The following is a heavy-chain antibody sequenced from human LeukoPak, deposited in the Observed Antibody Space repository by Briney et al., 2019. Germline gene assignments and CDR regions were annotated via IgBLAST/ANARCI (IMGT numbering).Heavy chain of an antibody. V-gene: IGHV3-43*01. CDR1: GFKFDDYT. CDR3: AAERHMYYHY. J-gene: IGHJ4*02. D-gene: IGHD2-8*01. CDR2: ITNDGEST. Sequence: GGSLRLSCAASGFKFDDYTMHWVRQAPGKGLEWVALITNDGESTFYADSMRGRFTISRDNTENSLHLPVNSLRVDDTALYHCAAERHMYYHYWGQGTLVTVSS.